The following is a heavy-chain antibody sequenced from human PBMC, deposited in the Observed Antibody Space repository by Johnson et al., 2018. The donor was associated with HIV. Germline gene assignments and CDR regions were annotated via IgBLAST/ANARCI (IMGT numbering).Heavy chain of an antibody. CDR2: ISSNGGST. CDR1: GFTFSSYA. CDR3: ARGNRYYDTMASGAFDI. V-gene: IGHV3-64*01. Sequence: VQLVESGGGLVQPGGSLRLSCAASGFTFSSYAMHWVRQAPGKGLEYVSAISSNGGSTYYANSVKGRFTISRDNSKNTLYLQMGSLRAEDIAVYYCARGNRYYDTMASGAFDIWGQGTMVTVSS. J-gene: IGHJ3*02. D-gene: IGHD3-22*01.